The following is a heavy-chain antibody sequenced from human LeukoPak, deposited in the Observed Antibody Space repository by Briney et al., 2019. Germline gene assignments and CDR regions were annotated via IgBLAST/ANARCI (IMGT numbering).Heavy chain of an antibody. CDR3: AKSSASMVRGVIDY. CDR1: EFTFSSYN. J-gene: IGHJ4*02. D-gene: IGHD3-10*01. CDR2: ISWNSGSI. V-gene: IGHV3-9*01. Sequence: GGSLRLSCAASEFTFSSYNMNWVRQAPGKGLEWVSGISWNSGSIGYADSVKGRFTISRDNAKNSLYLQMNSLRAEDTALYYCAKSSASMVRGVIDYWGQGTLVTVSS.